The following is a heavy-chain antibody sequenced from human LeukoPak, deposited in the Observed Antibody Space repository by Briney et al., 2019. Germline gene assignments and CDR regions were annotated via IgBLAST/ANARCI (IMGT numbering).Heavy chain of an antibody. V-gene: IGHV4-39*01. CDR1: GGAISRSSYY. CDR2: IYYSGST. CDR3: ARPFFVPLSSWDNYYMDV. Sequence: SETLSLTCTVSGGAISRSSYYWCWIRQPPGKVLVWIGSIYYSGSTYYNPSLKSRVTISVDTSKNQFSLKLSSVTAADTAVYYCARPFFVPLSSWDNYYMDVWGKGTTVTVSS. J-gene: IGHJ6*03. D-gene: IGHD6-13*01.